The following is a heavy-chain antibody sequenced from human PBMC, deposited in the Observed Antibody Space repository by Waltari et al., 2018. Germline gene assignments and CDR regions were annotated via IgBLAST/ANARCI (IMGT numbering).Heavy chain of an antibody. V-gene: IGHV1-18*01. CDR3: GRDRGVDTVWF. CDR1: GYTFTDYG. J-gene: IGHJ4*02. Sequence: QVQLVQSGTEVKKPGASVKVTCKASGYTFTDYGISWVRQAPGQGLEWMGWIRPQNGNTKYLQKFQGRVTMTMDTSTKTAYMERRSLRSDATAVYDCGRDRGVDTVWFWGQGTRVTVAS. D-gene: IGHD5-18*01. CDR2: IRPQNGNT.